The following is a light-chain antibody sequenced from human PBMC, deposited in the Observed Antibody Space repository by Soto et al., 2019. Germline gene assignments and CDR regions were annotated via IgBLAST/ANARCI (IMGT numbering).Light chain of an antibody. V-gene: IGLV2-14*01. CDR2: NVN. CDR1: SNDVGDYKH. J-gene: IGLJ1*01. Sequence: QSALTQPASVSGSPGQSITISCTGTSNDVGDYKHVSWYQQSPGKVPKLLIYNVNNRPSGVSDRFSCSRSGYTASLTISGLQAEDESEYYCSSYTTGDTLVFGSGTKLTVL. CDR3: SSYTTGDTLV.